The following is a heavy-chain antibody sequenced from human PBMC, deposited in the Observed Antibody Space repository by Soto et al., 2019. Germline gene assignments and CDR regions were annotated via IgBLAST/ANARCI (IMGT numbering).Heavy chain of an antibody. CDR3: ARGMGIYYGSGSYPFDY. V-gene: IGHV3-30-3*01. Sequence: GGSLRLSCAASGFTFSSYAMHWVRQAPGKGLEWVAVISYDGSNKYYADSVKGRFTISRDNSKNTLYLQMNSLRAEDTAVYYCARGMGIYYGSGSYPFDYWGQGTLVTVSS. CDR2: ISYDGSNK. D-gene: IGHD3-10*01. CDR1: GFTFSSYA. J-gene: IGHJ4*02.